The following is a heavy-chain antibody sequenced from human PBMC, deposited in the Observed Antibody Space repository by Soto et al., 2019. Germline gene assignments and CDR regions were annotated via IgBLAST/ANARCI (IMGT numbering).Heavy chain of an antibody. CDR3: ARHGAPHSSSALFDN. D-gene: IGHD6-6*01. Sequence: EVQLVQSGAEVKKPGESLTISCKASGYNFTNYWISWVRQMPGKGLEWMARIDPSDSYNNYNPSFQGHVTISTDKSITTAFLQWSSLKASDTAVYFCARHGAPHSSSALFDNWGQGTLVTVSS. CDR1: GYNFTNYW. CDR2: IDPSDSYN. V-gene: IGHV5-10-1*03. J-gene: IGHJ4*02.